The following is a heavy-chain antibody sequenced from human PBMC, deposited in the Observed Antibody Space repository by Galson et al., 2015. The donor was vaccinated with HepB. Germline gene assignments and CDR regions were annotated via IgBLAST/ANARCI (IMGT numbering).Heavy chain of an antibody. CDR2: ISPSSTSI. D-gene: IGHD5-12*01. CDR1: GFAFSDYS. V-gene: IGHV3-48*01. J-gene: IGHJ4*02. Sequence: SLRISCAASGFAFSDYSLNWVRQAPGKGLEWVSYISPSSTSIHYADSVKGRFTISRDNAKNSLYLQMSSLRGDDTAVYFFVRNLNDWLRFFDYWGQGTLVTVSS. CDR3: VRNLNDWLRFFDY.